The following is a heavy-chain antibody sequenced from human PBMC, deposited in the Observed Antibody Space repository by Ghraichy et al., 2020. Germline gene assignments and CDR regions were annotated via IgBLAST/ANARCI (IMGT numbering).Heavy chain of an antibody. Sequence: GGSLRLSCAASGFTFSSYAMHWVRQAPGKGLEWVAVISYDGSNKYYADSVKGRFTISRDNSKNTLYLQMNSLRAEDTAVYYCARERVVRFHHGMDVWGQGTTVTVSS. CDR1: GFTFSSYA. V-gene: IGHV3-30-3*01. CDR2: ISYDGSNK. J-gene: IGHJ6*02. CDR3: ARERVVRFHHGMDV. D-gene: IGHD3-3*01.